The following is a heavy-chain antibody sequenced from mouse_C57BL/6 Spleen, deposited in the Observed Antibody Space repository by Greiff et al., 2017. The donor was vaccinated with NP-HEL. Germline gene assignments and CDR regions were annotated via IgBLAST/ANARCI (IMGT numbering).Heavy chain of an antibody. V-gene: IGHV1-53*01. J-gene: IGHJ1*03. CDR2: INPSNGGT. Sequence: VQLQQPGTELVKPGASVKLSCKASGYTFTSYWMHWVKQRPGQGLEWIGNINPSNGGTNYNEKFKSKATLTVDKSSSTAYMQLSSLTSEDSAVYSCASNYYGSSPSWYFDVWGTGTTVTVSS. CDR3: ASNYYGSSPSWYFDV. CDR1: GYTFTSYW. D-gene: IGHD1-1*01.